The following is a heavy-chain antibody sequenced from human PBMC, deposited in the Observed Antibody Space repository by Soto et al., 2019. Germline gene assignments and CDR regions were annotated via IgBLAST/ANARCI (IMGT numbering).Heavy chain of an antibody. CDR3: ARSLLWFGELFGWFDP. CDR1: GVSISSGGYS. V-gene: IGHV4-30-2*05. Sequence: PSEPLSLTCAVSGVSISSGGYSLSWIRQPPGKGLEWIGYIYHSGSTYYNPSLKSRVTISVDTSKNQFSLKLSSVTAADTAVYYCARSLLWFGELFGWFDPWGQGTLVTVSS. J-gene: IGHJ5*02. D-gene: IGHD3-10*01. CDR2: IYHSGST.